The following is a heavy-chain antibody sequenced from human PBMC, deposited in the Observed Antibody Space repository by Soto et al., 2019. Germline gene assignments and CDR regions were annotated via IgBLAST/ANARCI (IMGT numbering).Heavy chain of an antibody. V-gene: IGHV3-15*01. CDR1: GFTFSHVW. CDR3: ATEASCSSTNCPRAVDI. J-gene: IGHJ3*02. Sequence: EVQLVESGGGLEKPGGSLRLSCAASGFTFSHVWMSWVRQAPGKGLEWVGRIKRKIDGETIDYAAPVKGRFTISRDDSKDTLYLQMNSLKTEDTAVYYCATEASCSSTNCPRAVDIWGQGTVVTVSS. CDR2: IKRKIDGETI. D-gene: IGHD2-2*01.